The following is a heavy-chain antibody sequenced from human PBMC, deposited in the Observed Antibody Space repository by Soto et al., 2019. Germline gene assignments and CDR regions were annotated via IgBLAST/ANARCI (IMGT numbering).Heavy chain of an antibody. D-gene: IGHD4-17*01. CDR1: GFTFSNYG. J-gene: IGHJ4*02. CDR2: IWYDGSNK. V-gene: IGHV3-33*01. CDR3: AREDYGDSHDY. Sequence: GGSLRLSCAASGFTFSNYGMHWVRQAPGKGLEWVAVIWYDGSNKYYADSVKGRFTISRDNSKNTLYLQMNSLRAEDTAVYYCAREDYGDSHDYWGQGTLVTVSS.